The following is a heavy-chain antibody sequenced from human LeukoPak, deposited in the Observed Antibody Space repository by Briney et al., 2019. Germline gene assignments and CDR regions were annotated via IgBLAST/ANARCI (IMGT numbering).Heavy chain of an antibody. Sequence: SETLSLTCTVSGGSISRYYWSWVRQPPGKGLEYIGYIYSSGTTNYNPSLKSRVTISLDTSKNQFTLKLRSVTAADTAVYYCARLPNSKRLARNYWGQGTLVTVSS. CDR2: IYSSGTT. J-gene: IGHJ4*02. CDR1: GGSISRYY. CDR3: ARLPNSKRLARNY. V-gene: IGHV4-59*01. D-gene: IGHD1-1*01.